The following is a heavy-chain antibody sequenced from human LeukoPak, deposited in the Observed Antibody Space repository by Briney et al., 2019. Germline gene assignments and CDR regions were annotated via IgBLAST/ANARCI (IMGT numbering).Heavy chain of an antibody. V-gene: IGHV3-53*01. J-gene: IGHJ5*01. CDR3: AGAHSSSWSVF. D-gene: IGHD6-13*01. CDR1: GFTVSGNY. CDR2: IYSGGNT. Sequence: GGSLRLSCAASGFTVSGNYMSWVRQAPGKGLEWVSVIYSGGNTYYADSVKGRFTISRDISRSTLYLQMNSLRAEDTAVYYCAGAHSSSWSVFWGRGTLVTVSS.